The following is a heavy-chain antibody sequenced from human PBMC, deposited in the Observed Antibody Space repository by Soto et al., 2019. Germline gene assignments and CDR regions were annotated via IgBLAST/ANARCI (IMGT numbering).Heavy chain of an antibody. Sequence: GGSLRLSCAASGFTFDDYGMHWVRQGPGKGLEWVSGISWNSGSIGYAEFAKGRFTISRDDARNSLYLQMNSLRAEDTAFYFCAKSNITGWFYFDYWGQGTLVTVSS. CDR1: GFTFDDYG. D-gene: IGHD6-19*01. J-gene: IGHJ4*02. V-gene: IGHV3-9*01. CDR2: ISWNSGSI. CDR3: AKSNITGWFYFDY.